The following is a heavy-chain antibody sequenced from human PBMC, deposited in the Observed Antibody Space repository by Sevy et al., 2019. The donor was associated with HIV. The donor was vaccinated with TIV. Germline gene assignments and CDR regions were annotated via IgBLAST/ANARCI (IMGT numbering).Heavy chain of an antibody. CDR1: GFTSSSYA. D-gene: IGHD5-12*01. J-gene: IGHJ4*02. CDR3: ARDRATSANGTLFDS. CDR2: LSDSGSST. Sequence: GGSLRLSCAASGFTSSSYAMSWVRQPPGRGLEWVSTLSDSGSSTYYADSVKGRFTISRDNSKNKLYLQMNSLRAEDKDVYFYARDRATSANGTLFDSWGQGTLVTVSS. V-gene: IGHV3-23*01.